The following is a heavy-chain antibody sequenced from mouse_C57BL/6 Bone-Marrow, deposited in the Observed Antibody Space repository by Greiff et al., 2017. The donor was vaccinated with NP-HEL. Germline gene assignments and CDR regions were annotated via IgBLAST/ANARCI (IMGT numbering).Heavy chain of an antibody. CDR3: AGKGSSGGGDYYAMDY. Sequence: VQLQQSVAELVRPGASVKLSCTASGFNIKNTYMHWVKQRPEQGLEWIGRIDPANGNTKYVPKFQGKATITADTSSNTAYLQLSSLRSEDTAIYYCAGKGSSGGGDYYAMDYWGQGTSVTVSS. CDR2: IDPANGNT. J-gene: IGHJ4*01. D-gene: IGHD3-2*02. V-gene: IGHV14-3*01. CDR1: GFNIKNTY.